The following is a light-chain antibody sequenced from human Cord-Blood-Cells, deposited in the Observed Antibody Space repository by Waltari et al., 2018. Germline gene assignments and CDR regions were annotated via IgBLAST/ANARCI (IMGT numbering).Light chain of an antibody. CDR1: QSISSH. V-gene: IGKV1-39*01. CDR3: LRSYSTPWT. J-gene: IGKJ1*01. CDR2: AAC. Sequence: DIQMTQSPSYLSASVGDRVTITCRASQSISSHLNWYQQKPGKAPKLQIYAACSLQSGVPSRFTEHASGTEYARAIRSLQPEDFATYYCLRSYSTPWTVGQGTKVEIK.